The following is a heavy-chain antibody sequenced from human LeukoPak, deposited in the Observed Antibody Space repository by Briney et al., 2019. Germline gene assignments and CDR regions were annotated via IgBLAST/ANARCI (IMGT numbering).Heavy chain of an antibody. Sequence: GRSLRLSCAASGFTSSSYGMHCVRQAPGKGLEWVAVISYDGSNEYYADSVKGRFTISRDNSKNTLYLQMNSLRVEDTAVYYCAKEGYYGSGSFPDYWGQGTLVTDSS. V-gene: IGHV3-30*18. D-gene: IGHD3-10*01. CDR1: GFTSSSYG. CDR3: AKEGYYGSGSFPDY. CDR2: ISYDGSNE. J-gene: IGHJ4*02.